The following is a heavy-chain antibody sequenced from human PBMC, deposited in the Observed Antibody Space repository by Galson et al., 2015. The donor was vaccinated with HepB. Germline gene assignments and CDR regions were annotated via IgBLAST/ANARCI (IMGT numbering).Heavy chain of an antibody. Sequence: LSLTCTVSGDSISSGSYYWGWVRQPPGKGLEWIGTFSYGGSTYYNPSLKSRVTISVDTSKNQFSLKVSSVTAADTAVFYCARVNIVVVPAVNYFDYWGQGTLVTVSS. D-gene: IGHD2-2*01. J-gene: IGHJ4*02. CDR3: ARVNIVVVPAVNYFDY. CDR2: FSYGGST. V-gene: IGHV4-39*07. CDR1: GDSISSGSYY.